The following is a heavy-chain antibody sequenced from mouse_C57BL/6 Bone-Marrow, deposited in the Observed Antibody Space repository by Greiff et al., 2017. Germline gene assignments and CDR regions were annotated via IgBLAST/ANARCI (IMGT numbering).Heavy chain of an antibody. CDR1: GYTFTSYW. CDR3: AREGGLHYYAMDY. Sequence: QVHVKQPGAELVKPGASVKLSCKASGYTFTSYWMQWVKQRPGQGLEWIGEIDPSDSYTNYNQKFKGKATLTVDTSSSTAYMQLSSLTSEDSAVYYCAREGGLHYYAMDYWGQGTSVTVSS. J-gene: IGHJ4*01. V-gene: IGHV1-50*01. D-gene: IGHD1-1*02. CDR2: IDPSDSYT.